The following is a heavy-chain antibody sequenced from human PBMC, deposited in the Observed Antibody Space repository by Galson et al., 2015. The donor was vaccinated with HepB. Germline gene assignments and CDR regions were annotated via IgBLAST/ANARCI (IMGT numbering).Heavy chain of an antibody. J-gene: IGHJ4*02. CDR2: IWYDGSNK. V-gene: IGHV3-33*01. Sequence: SLRLSCAASGFTFSSYGMHWVRQAPGKGLEWVAVIWYDGSNKYYADSGKGRFTISRDNSKNTLYLQMNSLRAEDTAVYYCATGNSGGYSYGYGSYYYDSSGYDFDYWGQGTLVTVSS. CDR1: GFTFSSYG. D-gene: IGHD3-22*01. CDR3: ATGNSGGYSYGYGSYYYDSSGYDFDY.